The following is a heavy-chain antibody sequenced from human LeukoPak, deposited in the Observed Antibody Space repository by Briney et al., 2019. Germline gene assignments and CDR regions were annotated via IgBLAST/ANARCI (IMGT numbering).Heavy chain of an antibody. CDR3: ARAKKYYYDSSGYLGTYYFDY. J-gene: IGHJ4*02. V-gene: IGHV3-13*01. CDR2: IGTAGDT. CDR1: GFTFSSYD. Sequence: GGSLRLSCAAPGFTFSSYDMHWVRQATGKGLEWVSAIGTAGDTYYPGSVKGRFTISRENAKNSLYLQMNSLRAGDTAVYYCARAKKYYYDSSGYLGTYYFDYWGQGTLVTVSS. D-gene: IGHD3-22*01.